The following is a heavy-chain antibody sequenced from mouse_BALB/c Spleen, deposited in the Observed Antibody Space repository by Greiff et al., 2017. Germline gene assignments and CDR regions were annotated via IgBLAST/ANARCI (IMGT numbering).Heavy chain of an antibody. CDR1: GFSFTSDYV. Sequence: VQLKQSGPGLVKPSQSLSLTCTVSGFSFTSDYVWYCLRQLPGNKLGWMGYISDSGSTSYNPSLKSRISITRDTSKNQFFLQLNSVTTEDTATSYCARKGITTWYFDVWGAGTTVTVSS. J-gene: IGHJ1*01. D-gene: IGHD1-1*01. CDR2: ISDSGST. CDR3: ARKGITTWYFDV. V-gene: IGHV3-2*02.